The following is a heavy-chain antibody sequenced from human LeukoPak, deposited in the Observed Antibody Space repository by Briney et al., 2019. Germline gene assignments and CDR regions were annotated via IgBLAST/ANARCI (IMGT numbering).Heavy chain of an antibody. CDR1: GYFINSAFY. CDR3: VRDGYYGSGSPGWFGP. Sequence: SETLSLTCTVSGYFINSAFYWGWIRVPPGKGLEWIGSVFHRGTTYYNSSLKSRVNISIDTSKNQFSLKLNSLTAEDTAMYYCVRDGYYGSGSPGWFGPWGPGTLVIVSA. J-gene: IGHJ5*02. CDR2: VFHRGTT. V-gene: IGHV4-38-2*02. D-gene: IGHD3-10*01.